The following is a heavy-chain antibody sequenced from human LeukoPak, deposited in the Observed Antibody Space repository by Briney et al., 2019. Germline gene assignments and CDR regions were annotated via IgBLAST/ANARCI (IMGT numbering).Heavy chain of an antibody. V-gene: IGHV3-33*06. CDR3: ANSDDSSGYYWYFDY. D-gene: IGHD3-22*01. CDR1: GFTFSSYG. Sequence: GGSLRLSCAASGFTFSSYGMHWVRQAPGKGLEWVAVIWYDGSNKYYADSVKGRFTISRDNSKNTLYLQMNSLRAEDTAVYYCANSDDSSGYYWYFDYWGQGTLVTVSS. CDR2: IWYDGSNK. J-gene: IGHJ4*02.